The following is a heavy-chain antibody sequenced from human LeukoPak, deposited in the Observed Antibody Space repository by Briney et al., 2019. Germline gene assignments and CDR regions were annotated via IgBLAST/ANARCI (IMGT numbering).Heavy chain of an antibody. D-gene: IGHD6-13*01. J-gene: IGHJ4*02. CDR3: AKGSIRRIAAAGTGFGIDYFDY. V-gene: IGHV3-9*01. Sequence: GGSLRLSCAASGFTFDDYAMHWVRQAPGKGLEGVSGIRWNSGSIGYADSVKGRFTISRDNAKNSLYLQMNSLGAEDTALYYCAKGSIRRIAAAGTGFGIDYFDYWGQGTLVTVSS. CDR1: GFTFDDYA. CDR2: IRWNSGSI.